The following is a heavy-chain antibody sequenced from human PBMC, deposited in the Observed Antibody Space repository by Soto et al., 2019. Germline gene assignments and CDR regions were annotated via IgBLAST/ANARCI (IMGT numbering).Heavy chain of an antibody. Sequence: GGSLRLSCAASGFTFSSYGMHWVRQAPGKGLEWVAVISYDGSNKYYADSVKGRFTISRDNSKNTLYLQMNSLRAEDTAVYYWAKEGSGWYLDFDYWGQGTLVTVSS. CDR1: GFTFSSYG. D-gene: IGHD6-19*01. J-gene: IGHJ4*02. CDR3: AKEGSGWYLDFDY. CDR2: ISYDGSNK. V-gene: IGHV3-30*18.